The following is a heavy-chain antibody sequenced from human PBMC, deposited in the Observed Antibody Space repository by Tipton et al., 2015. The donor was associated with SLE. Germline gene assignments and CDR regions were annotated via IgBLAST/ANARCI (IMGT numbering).Heavy chain of an antibody. D-gene: IGHD3-22*01. CDR1: GYTFTSYY. V-gene: IGHV1-46*01. Sequence: QLVQSGAEVKKPGASVKVSCKASGYTFTSYYMHWVRQAPGQGLEWMGIINPSGGSTSYAQKFQGRVTMTRDTSTSTVYMELSSLRAEDTAVYYCARAPNYDSSGYMPFDHCGQGTLVTVSS. CDR2: INPSGGST. CDR3: ARAPNYDSSGYMPFDH. J-gene: IGHJ4*02.